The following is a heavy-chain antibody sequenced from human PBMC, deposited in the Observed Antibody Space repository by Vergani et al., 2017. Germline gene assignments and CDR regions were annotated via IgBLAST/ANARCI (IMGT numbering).Heavy chain of an antibody. J-gene: IGHJ4*02. Sequence: QVQLVESGGGVVQPGRSLRLSCAASGFTFSSYVMHWVRQAPGKGLEWVAVIWYDGSNKYYADSVKGRFTISRDNSKNTLYLQMNSLRAEDTAVYYCAGAGSAGDFDYWGQGTLVTVSS. CDR2: IWYDGSNK. V-gene: IGHV3-33*01. CDR3: AGAGSAGDFDY. CDR1: GFTFSSYV. D-gene: IGHD6-25*01.